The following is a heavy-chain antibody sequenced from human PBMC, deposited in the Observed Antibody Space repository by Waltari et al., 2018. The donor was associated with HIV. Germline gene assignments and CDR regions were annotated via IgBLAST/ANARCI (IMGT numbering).Heavy chain of an antibody. J-gene: IGHJ4*02. CDR2: MNPNSGNT. V-gene: IGHV1-8*01. Sequence: QVQLVQSGAEVKKPGASVKVSCKASGYTFTSYDINWVRQAPGQGLEWMGWMNPNSGNTGYAQKFQGRVTMTRNTSISTAYMELSSLRSEDTAVYYCARWSDYYDSSGPQKDYWGQGTLVTVSS. CDR3: ARWSDYYDSSGPQKDY. D-gene: IGHD3-22*01. CDR1: GYTFTSYD.